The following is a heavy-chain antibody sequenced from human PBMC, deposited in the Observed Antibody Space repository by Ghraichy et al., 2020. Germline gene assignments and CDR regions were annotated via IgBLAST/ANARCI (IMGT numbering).Heavy chain of an antibody. J-gene: IGHJ3*02. Sequence: GESLNISCKGSGYSFTNYWIGWVRQVPGKGLEWMGIVYPGDSHTIYSPSFQGQVTLSADKSINTAYLQWSSLKASDTAMYYCARVRGSYYGNDAFDIWGQGTMVTASS. CDR3: ARVRGSYYGNDAFDI. CDR2: VYPGDSHT. CDR1: GYSFTNYW. D-gene: IGHD1-26*01. V-gene: IGHV5-51*01.